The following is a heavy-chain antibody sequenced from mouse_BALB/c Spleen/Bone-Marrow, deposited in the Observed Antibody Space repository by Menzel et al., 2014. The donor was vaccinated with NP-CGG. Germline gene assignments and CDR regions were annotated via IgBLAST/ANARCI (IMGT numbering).Heavy chain of an antibody. V-gene: IGHV5-9-4*01. D-gene: IGHD1-1*01. CDR1: GFTFSTYA. Sequence: EVKLVESGGVLVKPGGSLKPSCAASGFTFSTYAMSWVRQSPGKRLEWVAEISSGGSYTYYPDTVTGRFTISRDNAKNTLYLEMSSLRSEDTAMYYCARDGYGSSDWGQGTLVTVSA. CDR2: ISSGGSYT. CDR3: ARDGYGSSD. J-gene: IGHJ3*01.